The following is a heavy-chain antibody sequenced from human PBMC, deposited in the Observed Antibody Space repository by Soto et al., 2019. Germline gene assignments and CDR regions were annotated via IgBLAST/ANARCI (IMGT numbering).Heavy chain of an antibody. J-gene: IGHJ6*02. CDR3: AREGPAPYYYYGMDV. Sequence: QVQLVQSGGEVKKPGASVKVSCKTSGYSFTTYGISWVRQAPGQGLEWMGWISGYNGNTNYAQKLQGRVTMTTDTSTSTAYMERRSLRSDDTAVYYCAREGPAPYYYYGMDVWGQGTTVTVSS. CDR2: ISGYNGNT. CDR1: GYSFTTYG. V-gene: IGHV1-18*01.